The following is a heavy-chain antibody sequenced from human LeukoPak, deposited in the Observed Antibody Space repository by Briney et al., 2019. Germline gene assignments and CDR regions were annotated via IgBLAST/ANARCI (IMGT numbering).Heavy chain of an antibody. CDR3: ANAFYYGMEV. V-gene: IGHV3-7*01. CDR1: GLIVSNYW. Sequence: PGGSLRLSCAASGLIVSNYWMSWVRQAPGKGLEWVANIKQDGSEKYYVDSVKGRFTISRDNVKNSLYLQMNSLRAEDTAVYYCANAFYYGMEVWGQGTTVTVSS. J-gene: IGHJ6*02. CDR2: IKQDGSEK. D-gene: IGHD2-2*01.